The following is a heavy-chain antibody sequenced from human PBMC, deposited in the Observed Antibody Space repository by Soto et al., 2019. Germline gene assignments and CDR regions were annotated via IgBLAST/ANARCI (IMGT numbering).Heavy chain of an antibody. CDR1: GGSISSGGYY. V-gene: IGHV4-31*03. D-gene: IGHD2-2*03. J-gene: IGHJ2*01. Sequence: QVQLQESGPRLVKPSQTLSLTCTVSGGSISSGGYYWSWIRQHPGKGLEWIGYIHYSGSTQYNPSLKSRVTISVDTSKNQFSLKLSSVTAADTAVYYCARVWHLDIPRWYFDLWGRGTLVTVSS. CDR2: IHYSGST. CDR3: ARVWHLDIPRWYFDL.